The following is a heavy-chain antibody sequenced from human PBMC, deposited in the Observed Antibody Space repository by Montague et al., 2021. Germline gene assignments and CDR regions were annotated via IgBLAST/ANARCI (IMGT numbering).Heavy chain of an antibody. CDR3: ARRLGIRAAFDY. CDR2: IYDSGTT. Sequence: SETLSLTCTVTGGSISEFYWSWIRQSPEKGLEWIGYIYDSGTTNYNPSLKSRVTISVDTSMNQFSLNLRSVTAADTAVYFCARRLGIRAAFDYWGQGTLVTVSS. J-gene: IGHJ4*02. D-gene: IGHD6-13*01. V-gene: IGHV4-59*08. CDR1: GGSISEFY.